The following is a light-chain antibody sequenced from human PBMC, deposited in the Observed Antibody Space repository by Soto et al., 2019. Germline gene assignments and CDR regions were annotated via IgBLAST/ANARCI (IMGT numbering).Light chain of an antibody. J-gene: IGKJ4*01. CDR2: DAS. CDR1: QSISSH. V-gene: IGKV3-11*01. Sequence: EIVLTQSPATLSLSPGERATLSCRASQSISSHLAWYQQKPGQTPRLLMYDASIRATAVPARFSGSGSGTDFTLTISSLELEDLAVYYCQQCSTWPLTFGGGTKVEIK. CDR3: QQCSTWPLT.